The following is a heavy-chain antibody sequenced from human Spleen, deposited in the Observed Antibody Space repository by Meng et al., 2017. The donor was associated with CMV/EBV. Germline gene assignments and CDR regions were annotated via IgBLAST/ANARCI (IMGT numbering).Heavy chain of an antibody. J-gene: IGHJ6*02. V-gene: IGHV1-69*02. CDR2: IISILGIA. CDR3: ARAVGDWSGYYVYGMGA. CDR1: GGTFSSYT. Sequence: SVKVSCKASGGTFSSYTISWVRQAPGQGLEWMGRIISILGIANNAQKFQGRVTITADKSTSTAYMELSSLRSEDTAVYYCARAVGDWSGYYVYGMGAWGQGTTVTVSS. D-gene: IGHD3-3*01.